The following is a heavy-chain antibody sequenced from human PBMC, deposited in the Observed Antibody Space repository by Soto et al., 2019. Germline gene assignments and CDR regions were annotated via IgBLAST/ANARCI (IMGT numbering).Heavy chain of an antibody. J-gene: IGHJ4*02. V-gene: IGHV1-3*04. Sequence: GASVKVSCKASGYAFSSYAMHWVRQAPGQRLEWMGWINIGSGNTEYSQNFQDRITITRDTSASTAYMELSSLRSEDTAVYYCARSIVVVTALDYWGQGTLVTVSS. CDR3: ARSIVVVTALDY. CDR2: INIGSGNT. D-gene: IGHD2-21*02. CDR1: GYAFSSYA.